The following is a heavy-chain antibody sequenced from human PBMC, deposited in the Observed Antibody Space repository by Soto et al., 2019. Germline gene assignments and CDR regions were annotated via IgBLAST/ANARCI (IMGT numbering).Heavy chain of an antibody. CDR3: ARAGGLGAVAADY. CDR1: GGSISSGGYS. V-gene: IGHV4-30-2*01. Sequence: QLQLQESGSGLVKPSQTLSLTCAVSGGSISSGGYSWSWIRQPQGKGLEWIGYIYHRGSTYYNPSLKSRVTISVDRSKNQFSLKLSSVTAADTAVYYCARAGGLGAVAADYWGQGTLVTVSS. D-gene: IGHD6-19*01. J-gene: IGHJ4*02. CDR2: IYHRGST.